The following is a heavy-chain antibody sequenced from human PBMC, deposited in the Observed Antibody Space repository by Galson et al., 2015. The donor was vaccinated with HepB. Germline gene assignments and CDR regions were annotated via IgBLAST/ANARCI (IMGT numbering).Heavy chain of an antibody. J-gene: IGHJ4*02. Sequence: SLRLSCAASGFTFSSYAMHWVRQAPGKGLEWVAVISYDGSNKYYADSVKGRFTISRDNSKNTLYLQMNSLRAEDTAVYYCARVSSGYYYDYWGQGTLVTVSS. CDR1: GFTFSSYA. D-gene: IGHD3-22*01. V-gene: IGHV3-30-3*01. CDR3: ARVSSGYYYDY. CDR2: ISYDGSNK.